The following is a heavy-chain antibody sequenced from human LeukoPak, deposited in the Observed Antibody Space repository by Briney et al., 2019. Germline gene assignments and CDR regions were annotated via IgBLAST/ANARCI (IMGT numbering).Heavy chain of an antibody. CDR3: ARTYYGSGNSHFDF. V-gene: IGHV3-48*02. D-gene: IGHD3-10*01. CDR2: IGGSSSSI. Sequence: HPGGSLRLSCAASRFTFSTYAMNWVRQAPGKGLEWVSSIGGSSSSIYYADSVKGRFTISRDNARNSLYLQMNSLRDEDTPLYYCARTYYGSGNSHFDFWGQGTLVTVSS. CDR1: RFTFSTYA. J-gene: IGHJ4*02.